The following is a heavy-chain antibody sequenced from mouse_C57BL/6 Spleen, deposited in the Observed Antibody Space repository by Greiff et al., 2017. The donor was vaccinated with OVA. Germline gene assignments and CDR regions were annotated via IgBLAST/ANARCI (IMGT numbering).Heavy chain of an antibody. D-gene: IGHD1-1*01. V-gene: IGHV5-4*01. Sequence: EVQLQESGGGLVKPGGSLKLSCAASGFTFSSYAMSWVRQTPEKRLEWVATISDGGSYTYYPDNVKGRFTISRDNAKNNLYLQMSHLKSEDTAMYYCAEDYGSSLAWFAYWGQGTLVTVSA. CDR1: GFTFSSYA. CDR3: AEDYGSSLAWFAY. CDR2: ISDGGSYT. J-gene: IGHJ3*01.